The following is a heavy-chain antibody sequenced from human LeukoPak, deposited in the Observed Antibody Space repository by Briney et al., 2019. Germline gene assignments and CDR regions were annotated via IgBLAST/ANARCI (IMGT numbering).Heavy chain of an antibody. V-gene: IGHV3-53*01. CDR2: IYRDDST. D-gene: IGHD1-26*01. CDR1: GFTVSNNY. J-gene: IGHJ4*02. Sequence: GGSLRLSCAASGFTVSNNYMSWVRQAPGKGLEWVSVIYRDDSTYYADSVKGRFTISRDNSKNTLYLQMNTLRAEDTAVYYCARGEGLGTTNGGYYFAYWGQGSLVIVSS. CDR3: ARGEGLGTTNGGYYFAY.